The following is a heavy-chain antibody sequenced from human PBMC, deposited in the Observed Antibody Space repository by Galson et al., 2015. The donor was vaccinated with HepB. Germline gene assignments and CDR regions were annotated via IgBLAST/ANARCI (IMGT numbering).Heavy chain of an antibody. CDR3: ARDTYYGVIIAHDAFDI. D-gene: IGHD3-3*01. CDR1: DYTFTSYG. CDR2: ISAYNGDT. V-gene: IGHV1-18*01. Sequence: SVKVSCKASDYTFTSYGISWVQQAPGQGLEWMGWISAYNGDTNYAQKIQGRVTMTTDTSTSTAYMELRSLRSDDTALYYCARDTYYGVIIAHDAFDIWGQGTMVTVSS. J-gene: IGHJ3*02.